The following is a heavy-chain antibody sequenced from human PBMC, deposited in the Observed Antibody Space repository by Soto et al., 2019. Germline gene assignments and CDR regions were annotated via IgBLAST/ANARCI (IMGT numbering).Heavy chain of an antibody. CDR2: IGPYNGNT. CDR3: ARCYCSVGSCYTCWHFDL. V-gene: IGHV1-18*01. CDR1: GYTFNNYG. Sequence: QVQLVQSGAEVKQPGASVKVSCKASGYTFNNYGISWVRQAPGQGLEWMGWIGPYNGNTDHAQNFQGRVTMTTDTSTNTAYMGLRSLRSDDTALYYCARCYCSVGSCYTCWHFDLWGRGTLVTVSS. J-gene: IGHJ2*01. D-gene: IGHD2-15*01.